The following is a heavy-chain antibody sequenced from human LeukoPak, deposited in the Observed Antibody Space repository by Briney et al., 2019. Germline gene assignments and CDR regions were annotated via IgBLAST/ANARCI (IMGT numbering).Heavy chain of an antibody. CDR3: ATDGPYTAMVKGGDY. D-gene: IGHD5-18*01. CDR1: GYTLTELS. V-gene: IGHV1-24*01. CDR2: FDPEDGET. Sequence: ASVKVSCKVSGYTLTELSMHWVRQAPGKGLEWMGGFDPEDGETIYAQKFQGRVTMTEDTSTDTAYVELSSLRSEDTAVYYCATDGPYTAMVKGGDYWGQGTLVTVSS. J-gene: IGHJ4*02.